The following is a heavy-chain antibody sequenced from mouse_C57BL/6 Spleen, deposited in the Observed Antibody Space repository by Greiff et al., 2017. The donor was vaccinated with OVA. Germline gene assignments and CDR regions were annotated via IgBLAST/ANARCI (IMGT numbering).Heavy chain of an antibody. V-gene: IGHV1-69*01. Sequence: VQLQQPGAELVMPGASVKLSCKASGYTFTSYWMHWVKQRPGQGLEWIGEIDPSDSYTNYNQKFKGKSTLTVDKSSSTAYMQLSSLTSEDSAVYYCARYWGKGYAMDYWGQGTSVTVSS. CDR1: GYTFTSYW. D-gene: IGHD4-1*01. J-gene: IGHJ4*01. CDR3: ARYWGKGYAMDY. CDR2: IDPSDSYT.